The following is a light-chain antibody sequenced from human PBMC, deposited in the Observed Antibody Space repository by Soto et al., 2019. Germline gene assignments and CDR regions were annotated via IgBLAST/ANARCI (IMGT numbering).Light chain of an antibody. CDR3: QKYDNSVWT. CDR1: QSISNR. V-gene: IGKV1-5*01. CDR2: DAS. Sequence: DIQMPQSHSTLSASVGERVPITCRASQSISNRLAWYQQKPGKANKVLIYDASSLESGVPSRFSGSGSGTDFTLTISRLEPEELAVYYCQKYDNSVWTFGHGTKVDIK. J-gene: IGKJ1*01.